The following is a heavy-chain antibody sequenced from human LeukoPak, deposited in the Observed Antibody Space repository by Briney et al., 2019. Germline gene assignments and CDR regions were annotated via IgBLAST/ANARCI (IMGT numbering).Heavy chain of an antibody. CDR1: GFTFSSYS. CDR2: ISSSSSYI. Sequence: GGSLGLSCAASGFTFSSYSMNWVRQAPGKGLEWVSSISSSSSYIYYADSVKGRFTISRDSSKNTLYLQMNSLRAEDTAIYYCAKDGGTYSEYFQHWGQGTLVTVSS. CDR3: AKDGGTYSEYFQH. J-gene: IGHJ1*01. V-gene: IGHV3-21*04. D-gene: IGHD1-26*01.